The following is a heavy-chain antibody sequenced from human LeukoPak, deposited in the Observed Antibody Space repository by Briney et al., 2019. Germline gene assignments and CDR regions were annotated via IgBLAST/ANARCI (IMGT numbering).Heavy chain of an antibody. V-gene: IGHV1-2*02. CDR3: ARTLPAGYQLIANWFDP. J-gene: IGHJ5*02. CDR1: GYTFTGYY. D-gene: IGHD2-2*01. CDR2: INPNSGGT. Sequence: GASVKVSCKASGYTFTGYYMHWVRQAPGQGLEWMGWINPNSGGTNYAQKFQGRVTMTRDTSISTAYMELSRLRSDDTAVYYCARTLPAGYQLIANWFDPWGQGTLVTVSS.